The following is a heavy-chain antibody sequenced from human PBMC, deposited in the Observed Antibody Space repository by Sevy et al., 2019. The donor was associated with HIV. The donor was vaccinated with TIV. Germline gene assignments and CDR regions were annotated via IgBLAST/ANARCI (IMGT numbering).Heavy chain of an antibody. CDR3: ATQVVAGTYYFDY. D-gene: IGHD6-19*01. J-gene: IGHJ4*02. CDR2: IYPGDSDT. Sequence: GESLKISCKGSGYSFTSYWIGWVRQMPGKGLEWRGIIYPGDSDTRYSPSFQGQVTISADKSISTAYLQWSSLKASDTAMYYCATQVVAGTYYFDYWGQGTLVTVSS. CDR1: GYSFTSYW. V-gene: IGHV5-51*01.